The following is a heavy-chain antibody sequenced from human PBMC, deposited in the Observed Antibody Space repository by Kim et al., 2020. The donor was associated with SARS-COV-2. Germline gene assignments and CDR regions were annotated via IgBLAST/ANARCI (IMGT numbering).Heavy chain of an antibody. V-gene: IGHV4-4*02. J-gene: IGHJ6*02. CDR3: ARDSFDGYYYYGMDV. Sequence: PSLKSGITNSVAKSKNQFSLKLSSVTAADTAVYYCARDSFDGYYYYGMDVWGQGTTVTVSS.